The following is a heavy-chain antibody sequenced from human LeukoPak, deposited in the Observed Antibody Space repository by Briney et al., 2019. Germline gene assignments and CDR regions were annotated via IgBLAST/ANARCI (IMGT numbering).Heavy chain of an antibody. Sequence: GASVKVSCKASGYTFTSYGISWVRQAPGQGLEWMGWISAYNGNTNYAQKLQGRVTMTTDTSTSTAYMELRSLRSEDTAVYYCARSNDYSNYGGNYYYYYMDVWGKGTTVTVSS. CDR3: ARSNDYSNYGGNYYYYYMDV. V-gene: IGHV1-18*01. CDR2: ISAYNGNT. CDR1: GYTFTSYG. D-gene: IGHD4-11*01. J-gene: IGHJ6*03.